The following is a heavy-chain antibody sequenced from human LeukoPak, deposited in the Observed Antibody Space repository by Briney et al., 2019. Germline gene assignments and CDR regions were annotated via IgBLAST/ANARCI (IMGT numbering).Heavy chain of an antibody. CDR1: GGSISSYY. Sequence: SETLSLTCTVSGGSISSYYWSWIRQPPGKGLEWIGHIYYSGSTNYNPSLKSRVTISVDTSKNQFSLKLSSVTAADTAVYYCARGGGDGYNYDYWGQGTLVTVSS. J-gene: IGHJ4*02. D-gene: IGHD5-24*01. V-gene: IGHV4-59*01. CDR3: ARGGGDGYNYDY. CDR2: IYYSGST.